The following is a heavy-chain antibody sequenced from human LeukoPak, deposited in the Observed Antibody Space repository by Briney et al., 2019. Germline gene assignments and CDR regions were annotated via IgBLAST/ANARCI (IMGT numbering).Heavy chain of an antibody. CDR3: VRGSGWFFGF. J-gene: IGHJ4*02. CDR1: ASTFSGNW. D-gene: IGHD6-19*01. Sequence: GGSLRLSCAASASTFSGNWMHWVRQAPGKGLEWVASIDQHGRDKYFMDSVKGRFTISRDNSKSSLYLQMNSLRAEDTAVYYCVRGSGWFFGFWGQGSLVTVSS. CDR2: IDQHGRDK. V-gene: IGHV3-7*01.